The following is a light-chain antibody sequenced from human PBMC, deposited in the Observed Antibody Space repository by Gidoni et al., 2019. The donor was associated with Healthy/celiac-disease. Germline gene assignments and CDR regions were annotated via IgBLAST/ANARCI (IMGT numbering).Light chain of an antibody. V-gene: IGKV3-20*01. Sequence: GTVFLSPGERATLSCRASQSVSSSYLAWYQQKPGQAPRLLIYGASSRAIGIPDRLNGSGSGTDFTRAISRLDAEDNGVCYCQQYRRPPLTFGGGTKVEIK. CDR3: QQYRRPPLT. CDR1: QSVSSSY. CDR2: GAS. J-gene: IGKJ4*01.